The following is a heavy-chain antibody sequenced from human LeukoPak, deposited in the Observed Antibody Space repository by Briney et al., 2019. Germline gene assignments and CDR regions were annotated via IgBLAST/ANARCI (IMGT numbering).Heavy chain of an antibody. CDR3: ARDKWAAQKSYGMDV. CDR1: GYTFTSYG. J-gene: IGHJ6*02. D-gene: IGHD2-8*01. V-gene: IGHV1-2*02. CDR2: INPNSGGT. Sequence: ASVKVSCKASGYTFTSYGISWVRQAPGQGLEWMGWINPNSGGTNYAQKFQGRVTMTRDTSISTAYMELSRLRSDDTAVYYCARDKWAAQKSYGMDVWGQGTTVTVSS.